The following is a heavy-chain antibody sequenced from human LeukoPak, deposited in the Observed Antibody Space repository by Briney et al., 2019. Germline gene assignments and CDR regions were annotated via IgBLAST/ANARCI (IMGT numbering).Heavy chain of an antibody. Sequence: ASVKVSCKASGYTFTSYGISWVRQAPGQGLEWMGWISAYNGNTNYAQKLQGRVTMTTDTSTSTAYMELRSLRSDDTAVHYCARVGYYYDSSGYHNYYYYYYMDVWGKGTTVTVSS. V-gene: IGHV1-18*01. J-gene: IGHJ6*03. D-gene: IGHD3-22*01. CDR1: GYTFTSYG. CDR2: ISAYNGNT. CDR3: ARVGYYYDSSGYHNYYYYYYMDV.